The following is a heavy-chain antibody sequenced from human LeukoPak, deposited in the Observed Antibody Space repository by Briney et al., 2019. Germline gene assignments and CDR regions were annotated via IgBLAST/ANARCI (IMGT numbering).Heavy chain of an antibody. V-gene: IGHV3-30*04. CDR2: ISYDGRNE. J-gene: IGHJ4*02. Sequence: PGRSLRLSCAAPGFTFSNYAMHWVRQAPGKGLEWVAVISYDGRNENYADSVKGRFTISRDNPKNTLYLQVNSLRTEDTAVYYCARGGDYGSGSFRWRHFDSWGQGTLVTVSS. CDR3: ARGGDYGSGSFRWRHFDS. D-gene: IGHD3-10*01. CDR1: GFTFSNYA.